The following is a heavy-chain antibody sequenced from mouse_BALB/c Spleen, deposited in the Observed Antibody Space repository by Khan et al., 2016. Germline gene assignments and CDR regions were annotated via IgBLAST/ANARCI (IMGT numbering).Heavy chain of an antibody. CDR3: ASPHYYGRDY. CDR1: GYSITSGYR. V-gene: IGHV3-1*02. CDR2: ISYTGNT. J-gene: IGHJ2*01. Sequence: VQLKESGPDLVKPSQSLSLTCTVTGYSITSGYRWHWIRQFPGDKLGWMGFISYTGNTSYNPSLKSRISITRDTSKNQFFLQLISVTTEDTATYYGASPHYYGRDYWGQGTTLTVSS. D-gene: IGHD1-2*01.